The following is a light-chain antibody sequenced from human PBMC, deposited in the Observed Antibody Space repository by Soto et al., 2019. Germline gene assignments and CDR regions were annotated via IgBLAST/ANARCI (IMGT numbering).Light chain of an antibody. CDR3: NSFTSSSTLV. CDR1: SSDVGGYNY. Sequence: QSALTQPASVSGSPGQSITISCTGTSSDVGGYNYVSWYQQHPGKAPRLMISDVSSRPSGVSSRFSGSKSGNTASLTISGLQAEDEADYYCNSFTSSSTLVFGTGTKVTVL. J-gene: IGLJ1*01. V-gene: IGLV2-14*03. CDR2: DVS.